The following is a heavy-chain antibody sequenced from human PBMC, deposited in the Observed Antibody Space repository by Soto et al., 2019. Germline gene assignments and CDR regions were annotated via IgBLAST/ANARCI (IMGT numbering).Heavy chain of an antibody. CDR2: IKADGSEK. CDR3: AIASHWSSGYSHYYYAMDV. J-gene: IGHJ6*02. V-gene: IGHV3-7*01. Sequence: EVQLVESGGVLVQPGGSLSLYCAASGSTCSVYSLTWVRQAPGKGLEWGATIKADGSEKYYVDSVKGQFTISRDNAKNSLYLRMNRLRAEDTAGYYCAIASHWSSGYSHYYYAMDVWGQGTTVTVSS. D-gene: IGHD3-22*01. CDR1: GSTCSVYS.